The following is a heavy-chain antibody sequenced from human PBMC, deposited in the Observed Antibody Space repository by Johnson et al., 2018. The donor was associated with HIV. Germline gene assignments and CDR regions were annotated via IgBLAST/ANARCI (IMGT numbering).Heavy chain of an antibody. Sequence: QVQLVESGGGVVQPGRSLRLSCAASGFTFSSYAMHWVRQAPGKGLEWVAVISYDGSNKYYADSVKGRFTISRDNSKNTLYLQMNSLRAEDTAVYYCARDVRGLLGLRWAMWG. CDR2: ISYDGSNK. CDR3: ARDVRGLLGLRWAM. CDR1: GFTFSSYA. J-gene: IGHJ1*01. D-gene: IGHD3-10*02. V-gene: IGHV3-30*01.